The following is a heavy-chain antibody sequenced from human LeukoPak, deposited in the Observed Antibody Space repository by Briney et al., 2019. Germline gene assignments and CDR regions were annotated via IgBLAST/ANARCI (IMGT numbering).Heavy chain of an antibody. D-gene: IGHD2-15*01. Sequence: GGSLRLSCAASGFTFSSYAMSWVRQAPGKGLEWVSAISGSGGSTYYADSVKGRFTISRDNSKNTLYLQMNSLRAEDTAVYYCAKGWGYCIGGSCYSDYYYGMDVCGQGTTVTVSS. CDR1: GFTFSSYA. V-gene: IGHV3-23*01. J-gene: IGHJ6*02. CDR2: ISGSGGST. CDR3: AKGWGYCIGGSCYSDYYYGMDV.